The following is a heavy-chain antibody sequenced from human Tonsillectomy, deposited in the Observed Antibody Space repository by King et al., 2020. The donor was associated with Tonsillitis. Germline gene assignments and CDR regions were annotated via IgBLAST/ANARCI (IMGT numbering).Heavy chain of an antibody. CDR2: ISSSGSTI. CDR3: ARDRDIVVVPSDYYYYYGMDV. V-gene: IGHV3-11*01. J-gene: IGHJ6*02. CDR1: GFTFSDYY. Sequence: VQLVESGGGLVKPGGSLRLSCAASGFTFSDYYMSWIRQAPGKGLEWVSYISSSGSTIYYADSVKGRFTISRDNAKNSLYLQMNSLRAEDTAVYYCARDRDIVVVPSDYYYYYGMDVWGQGTTVTVSS. D-gene: IGHD2-15*01.